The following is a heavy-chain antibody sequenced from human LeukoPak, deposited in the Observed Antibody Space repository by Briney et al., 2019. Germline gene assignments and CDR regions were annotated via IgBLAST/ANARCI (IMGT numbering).Heavy chain of an antibody. V-gene: IGHV1-2*02. Sequence: ASVKVSCKASGYTFTGYYMHWVRQAPGQGLEWMGWINPNSGGTNYAQKFQGRVTMTRDTSISTAYMELSRLRSDDTAVYYCASGPSGDHGRHYYYYYMDVWGKGTTVTVSS. CDR3: ASGPSGDHGRHYYYYYMDV. D-gene: IGHD4-17*01. CDR1: GYTFTGYY. J-gene: IGHJ6*03. CDR2: INPNSGGT.